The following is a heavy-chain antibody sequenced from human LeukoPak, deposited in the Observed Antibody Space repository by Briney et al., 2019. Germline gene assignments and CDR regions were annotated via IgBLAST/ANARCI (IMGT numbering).Heavy chain of an antibody. V-gene: IGHV3-21*01. CDR2: ISSSSSYI. D-gene: IGHD3-22*01. CDR3: AREVYSSGSYDY. J-gene: IGHJ4*02. CDR1: GFTFSSYY. Sequence: PGGSLRLSCAASGFTFSSYYMSWVRQAPGKGLEWVSSISSSSSYIYYADSVKGRFTISRDNAKNSLYLQMNSLRAEDTAVYYCAREVYSSGSYDYWGQGTLVTVSS.